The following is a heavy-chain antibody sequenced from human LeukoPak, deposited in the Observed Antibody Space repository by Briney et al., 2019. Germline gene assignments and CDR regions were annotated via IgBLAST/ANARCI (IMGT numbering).Heavy chain of an antibody. CDR2: IYYSGST. V-gene: IGHV4-59*08. CDR1: GGSIISYY. D-gene: IGHD2-2*02. J-gene: IGHJ3*02. Sequence: SETLSLTCTVSGGSIISYYWSWIRQPPGKGLEWIGYIYYSGSTNYNPSLKSRVTISVDTSKNQFSLKLSSVTAADTAVYYCARLKIVVVPAAISAFDIWGQGTMVTVSS. CDR3: ARLKIVVVPAAISAFDI.